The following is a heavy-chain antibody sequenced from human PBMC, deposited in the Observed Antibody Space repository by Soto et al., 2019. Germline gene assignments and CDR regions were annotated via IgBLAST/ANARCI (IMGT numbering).Heavy chain of an antibody. Sequence: ASVKVSCKASGYTFTSYDINWVRQATGQGXEWMGWMNPNSGNTGYAQKFQGRVTMTRNTSISTAYMELSSLRSEDTAVYYCSAVVAATRDGNYYYGMDVWGQGTTVTVSS. CDR1: GYTFTSYD. J-gene: IGHJ6*02. CDR3: SAVVAATRDGNYYYGMDV. CDR2: MNPNSGNT. D-gene: IGHD2-15*01. V-gene: IGHV1-8*01.